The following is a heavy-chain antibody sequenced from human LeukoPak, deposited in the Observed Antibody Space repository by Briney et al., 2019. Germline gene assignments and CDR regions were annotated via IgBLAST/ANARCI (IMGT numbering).Heavy chain of an antibody. J-gene: IGHJ6*03. Sequence: GGSVRLSCAASGFTFSSYVMNWVRQAPGKGLEWVAYISSSCSTIYYADSVKGRFTITRDNAKNSLYLEMNSLRAEDTGVYYCARESRFYMDVWGKGTTVTVSS. CDR1: GFTFSSYV. V-gene: IGHV3-48*03. CDR2: ISSSCSTI. CDR3: ARESRFYMDV.